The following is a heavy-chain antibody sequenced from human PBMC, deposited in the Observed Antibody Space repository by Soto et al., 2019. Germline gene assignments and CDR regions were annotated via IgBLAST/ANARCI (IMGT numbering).Heavy chain of an antibody. CDR2: IIPIFGTA. D-gene: IGHD1-1*01. CDR1: GYTFSSYA. CDR3: ARGLTSRYSHVMDV. V-gene: IGHV1-69*13. Sequence: SVKVSCKASGYTFSSYAISWVRQAPGQGLEWMGGIIPIFGTANYAQKFQGRVTITADDSTSTAYMELSSLRSEYTAVYYCARGLTSRYSHVMDVWGQGTTVTVSS. J-gene: IGHJ6*02.